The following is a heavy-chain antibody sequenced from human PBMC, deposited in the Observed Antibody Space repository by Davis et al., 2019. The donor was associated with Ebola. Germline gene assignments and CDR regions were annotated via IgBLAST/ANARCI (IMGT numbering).Heavy chain of an antibody. CDR1: GGSVSSGSYY. D-gene: IGHD5-18*01. Sequence: PSETLSLTCTVSGGSVSSGSYYWSWIWQPPGKGLEWIGYIYYSGSTNYNPSLKSRVTISVDTSKNQFSLKLSSVTAADTAVYYCARGTRYSYASYYFDYWGQGTLVTVSS. CDR2: IYYSGST. CDR3: ARGTRYSYASYYFDY. J-gene: IGHJ4*02. V-gene: IGHV4-61*01.